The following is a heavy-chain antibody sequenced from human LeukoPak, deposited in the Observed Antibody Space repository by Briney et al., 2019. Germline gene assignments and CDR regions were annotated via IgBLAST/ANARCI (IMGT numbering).Heavy chain of an antibody. CDR3: AKGPTVTMYYFDY. V-gene: IGHV3-23*01. J-gene: IGHJ4*02. Sequence: GGSLRLSCAASGFTFSSYAMSWVRQAPGKGLEWVSAISGSGGGTYYADSVKGRFTISRDNSKNTLYLQMNSLRAEDTAVYYCAKGPTVTMYYFDYWGQGTLVTVSS. D-gene: IGHD4-11*01. CDR1: GFTFSSYA. CDR2: ISGSGGGT.